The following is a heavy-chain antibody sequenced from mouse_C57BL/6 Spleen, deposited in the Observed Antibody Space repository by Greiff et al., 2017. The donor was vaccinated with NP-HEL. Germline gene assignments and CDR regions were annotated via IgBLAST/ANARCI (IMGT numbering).Heavy chain of an antibody. CDR3: ARNAVVASPLGY. V-gene: IGHV1-82*01. J-gene: IGHJ2*01. CDR1: GYAFSSSW. D-gene: IGHD1-1*01. CDR2: IYPGDGDT. Sequence: VQLQQSGPELVKPGASVKISCKASGYAFSSSWMNWVKQRPGKGLEWIGRIYPGDGDTNYNGKFKGKATLTADKSSSTAYMQLSSLTSEDSAVYFCARNAVVASPLGYWGQGTTLTVSS.